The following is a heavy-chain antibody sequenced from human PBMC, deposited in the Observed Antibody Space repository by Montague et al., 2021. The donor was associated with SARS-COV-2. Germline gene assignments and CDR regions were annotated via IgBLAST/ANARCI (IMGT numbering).Heavy chain of an antibody. Sequence: TLSLTCTVSGGSISSGGYYWSWIRQPPGKGLEWIGYIYYSGSTYYNPSLKSRVTISVDTSKNQFSLKLSSVTAADTAVYYCARYRERRYFDCHRQTAYFDYWGQGTLVTVSS. CDR2: IYYSGST. CDR1: GGSISSGGYY. D-gene: IGHD3-9*01. CDR3: ARYRERRYFDCHRQTAYFDY. J-gene: IGHJ4*02. V-gene: IGHV4-30-4*08.